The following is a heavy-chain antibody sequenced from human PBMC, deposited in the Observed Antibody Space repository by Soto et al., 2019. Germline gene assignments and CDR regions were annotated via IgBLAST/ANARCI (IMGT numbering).Heavy chain of an antibody. CDR3: ARQIYDSDTGPNCQYYFDS. CDR2: IDPSDSQT. J-gene: IGHJ4*02. D-gene: IGHD3-22*01. CDR1: GYSFSGYW. V-gene: IGHV5-10-1*01. Sequence: PGESLKISCKGSGYSFSGYWITLVRQNPGKGPAWMGRIDPSDSQTYYSPSFRGHVTISVTKSITTVFLQWSSLRASGTAMYYCARQIYDSDTGPNCQYYFDSWGQGTPVTVSS.